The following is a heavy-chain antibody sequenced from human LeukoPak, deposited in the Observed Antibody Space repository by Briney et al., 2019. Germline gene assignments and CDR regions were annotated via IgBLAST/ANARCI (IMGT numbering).Heavy chain of an antibody. D-gene: IGHD1-20*01. V-gene: IGHV5-51*01. CDR2: IYPGDSDT. J-gene: IGHJ4*02. CDR3: VRRNWRSEYFDS. Sequence: GESLKISCKGSGYSFTTYWIAWVRQMPGKGLDLMGIIYPGDSDTRYSPSFQGQVTISADKSIGTAYLQWSSLKASDTAMYYCVRRNWRSEYFDSWGQGTLVTVSS. CDR1: GYSFTTYW.